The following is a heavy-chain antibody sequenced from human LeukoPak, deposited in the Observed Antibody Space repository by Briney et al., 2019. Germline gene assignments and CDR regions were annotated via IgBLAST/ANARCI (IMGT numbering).Heavy chain of an antibody. V-gene: IGHV1-69*13. Sequence: GASVKVSCKASGGTFSSYAISWVRQAPGQGLEWMGGIIPIFGTANYAQKFQGRVTITADESTSTAYMELSSLRSEDTAVYYCARITARAYDSSGYWDYWGQGTLVTVSS. D-gene: IGHD3-22*01. CDR2: IIPIFGTA. CDR3: ARITARAYDSSGYWDY. J-gene: IGHJ4*02. CDR1: GGTFSSYA.